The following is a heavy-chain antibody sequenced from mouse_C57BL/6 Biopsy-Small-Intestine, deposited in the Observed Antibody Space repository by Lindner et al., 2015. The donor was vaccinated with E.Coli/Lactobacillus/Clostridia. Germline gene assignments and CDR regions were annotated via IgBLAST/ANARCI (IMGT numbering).Heavy chain of an antibody. CDR3: TRDNDYFSFDY. D-gene: IGHD2-13*01. CDR2: INPGGGGT. CDR1: GYSFTNYY. J-gene: IGHJ4*01. V-gene: IGHV1S22*01. Sequence: SVKVSCKASGYSFTNYYMHWVRQAPGQGLEWMGRINPGGGGTINAQRFQGRISMTRDTSTTTDYMELSGLRSEDTAVYYCTRDNDYFSFDYWGQGTLVTVSS.